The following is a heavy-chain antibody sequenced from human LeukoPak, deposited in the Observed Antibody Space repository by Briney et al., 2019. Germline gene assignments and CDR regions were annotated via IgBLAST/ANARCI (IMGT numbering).Heavy chain of an antibody. D-gene: IGHD6-19*01. J-gene: IGHJ4*02. CDR1: GGSFSGYY. Sequence: PSETLSLTCAVYGGSFSGYYWSWIRQPPGKGLEWIGEINHSGSTNYNPSLKSRVTISVDTSKNQFSLKLSSVTAADTAVYYCAGTPSGWEIGDYWGQGTLVTVSS. CDR3: AGTPSGWEIGDY. V-gene: IGHV4-34*01. CDR2: INHSGST.